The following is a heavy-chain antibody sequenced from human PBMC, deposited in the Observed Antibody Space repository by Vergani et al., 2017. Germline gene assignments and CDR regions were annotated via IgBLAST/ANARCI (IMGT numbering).Heavy chain of an antibody. D-gene: IGHD4-23*01. CDR1: GGSISSYY. J-gene: IGHJ3*02. V-gene: IGHV4-4*09. CDR3: AGHVYYGGNWWEPVDAFDI. Sequence: QVQLQESGPGLVKPSETLSLTCTVSGGSISSYYWSWIRQPPGKGLEWIGYIYTSGGTNYNPPLKSRVTISVDTSKNQFSLKLSSVSAADTAVDYCAGHVYYGGNWWEPVDAFDIWGQGTMVTVSS. CDR2: IYTSGGT.